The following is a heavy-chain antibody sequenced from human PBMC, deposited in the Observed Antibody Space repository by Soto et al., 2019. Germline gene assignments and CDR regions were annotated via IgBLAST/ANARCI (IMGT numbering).Heavy chain of an antibody. Sequence: ASVKVSCKASGYTFTSYDINWVRQATGQGLEWMGWMNPNSGNTGYAQKFQGRVTMNRNTSISTAYMELSSLRSEDTAVYYCARGEDIVVVPAAGFDYWGQGTLVTVSS. CDR1: GYTFTSYD. CDR2: MNPNSGNT. D-gene: IGHD2-2*01. CDR3: ARGEDIVVVPAAGFDY. J-gene: IGHJ4*02. V-gene: IGHV1-8*01.